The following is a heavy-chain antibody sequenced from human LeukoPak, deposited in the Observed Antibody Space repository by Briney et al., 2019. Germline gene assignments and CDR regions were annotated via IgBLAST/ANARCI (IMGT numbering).Heavy chain of an antibody. D-gene: IGHD3/OR15-3a*01. V-gene: IGHV4-38-2*01. CDR3: ASDLSVTAKFDY. J-gene: IGHJ4*02. CDR2: IFHSGTT. Sequence: SETLSLTCAVSGYSISSGSYWGWIRQPPGKGLEWIGSIFHSGTTYHNPSLKSRVTISVDTSKNQVSLKLSSATAADTAVYYCASDLSVTAKFDYWGQGTLVTVSS. CDR1: GYSISSGSY.